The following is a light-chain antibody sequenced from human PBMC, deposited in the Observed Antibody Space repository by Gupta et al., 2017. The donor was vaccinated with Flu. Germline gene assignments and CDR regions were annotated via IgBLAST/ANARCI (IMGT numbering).Light chain of an antibody. CDR3: SSYTNTNTLVV. CDR1: SSDLGGDNY. CDR2: EVS. Sequence: QPALTQPAPVRGPPGQSNTISCTGTSSDLGGDNYVSWYQQHPGKAPKLMIYEVSKRPSGVSDRFSGSKSGNTASLTISGLQAEDEADYYCSSYTNTNTLVVFGGGTKLTGL. V-gene: IGLV2-14*01. J-gene: IGLJ2*01.